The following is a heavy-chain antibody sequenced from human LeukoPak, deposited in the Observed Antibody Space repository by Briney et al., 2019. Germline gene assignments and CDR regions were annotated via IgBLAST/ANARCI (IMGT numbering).Heavy chain of an antibody. D-gene: IGHD5-18*01. J-gene: IGHJ4*02. CDR3: ATTLRGYSLYYFDY. Sequence: SVKVSCKASGGTFSSYAISWVRQAPGQGLEWMGGIIPIFGTANYAQKFQGRVTITADESTSTAYMELSSLRSEDTAVYYCATTLRGYSLYYFDYWGQGTLVTVSS. V-gene: IGHV1-69*13. CDR1: GGTFSSYA. CDR2: IIPIFGTA.